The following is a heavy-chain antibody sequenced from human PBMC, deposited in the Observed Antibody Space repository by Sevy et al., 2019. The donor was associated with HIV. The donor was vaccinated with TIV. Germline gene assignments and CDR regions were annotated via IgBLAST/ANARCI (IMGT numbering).Heavy chain of an antibody. J-gene: IGHJ4*02. D-gene: IGHD3-22*01. CDR3: ARRGDSSGYIDY. V-gene: IGHV4-38-2*02. CDR1: GYSIRRGYY. Sequence: SETLSLTCTVSGYSIRRGYYWGWIRQSPGKGLEWIGSIYESGSTYYNPSLKSRVTISVDTSKNQFSLKLSSVTAADTAVYYWARRGDSSGYIDYWGQGILVTVSS. CDR2: IYESGST.